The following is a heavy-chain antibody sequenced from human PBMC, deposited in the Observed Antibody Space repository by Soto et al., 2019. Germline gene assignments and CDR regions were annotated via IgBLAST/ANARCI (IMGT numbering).Heavy chain of an antibody. CDR2: IYYSGST. Sequence: PSETLSLTCTVSGGSISSYYWSWIRQPPGKGLEWIGYIYYSGSTNYNPSLKSRVTISVDTSKNQFSLKLSSVTAADTAVYYCARAEGYRYAYSPLDFDYWGQGTLVTVSS. CDR1: GGSISSYY. CDR3: ARAEGYRYAYSPLDFDY. D-gene: IGHD5-18*01. J-gene: IGHJ4*02. V-gene: IGHV4-59*01.